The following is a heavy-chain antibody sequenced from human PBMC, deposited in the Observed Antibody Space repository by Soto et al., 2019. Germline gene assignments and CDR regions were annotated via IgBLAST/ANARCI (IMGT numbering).Heavy chain of an antibody. CDR1: GGSVSSGSYY. J-gene: IGHJ4*02. V-gene: IGHV4-61*01. Sequence: SETLSLTCTVSGGSVSSGSYYWSWIRQPPGKGLEWIGYIYYSGSTNYNPSLKSRVTISVDTSKNQFSLKLSSVTAADTAVYYCARFMKRGSKELHYWGQGTLVTVSS. CDR2: IYYSGST. CDR3: ARFMKRGSKELHY. D-gene: IGHD2-2*01.